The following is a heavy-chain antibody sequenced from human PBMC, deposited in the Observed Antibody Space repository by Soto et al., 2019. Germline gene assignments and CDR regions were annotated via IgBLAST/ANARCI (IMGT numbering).Heavy chain of an antibody. CDR3: AREASDYGEYYYYGMDG. Sequence: WGVLRLSCAASGFTVSSNYMSWVRQAPGKGLEWVSVIYSGGSTYYADSVKGRFTISRDNSKNTLYLQMNSLRAEDTAVYYCAREASDYGEYYYYGMDGWGRGTTVTVAS. J-gene: IGHJ6*02. D-gene: IGHD4-17*01. CDR1: GFTVSSNY. CDR2: IYSGGST. V-gene: IGHV3-53*01.